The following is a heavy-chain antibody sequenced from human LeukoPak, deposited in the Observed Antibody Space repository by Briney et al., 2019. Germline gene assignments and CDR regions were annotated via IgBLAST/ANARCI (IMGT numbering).Heavy chain of an antibody. CDR1: GFTFSDYY. Sequence: GGSPRLSCAASGFTFSDYYMSWIRQAPGKGLEWVSYISSSGSTIYHADSVKGRFTISRDNAKNSLYLQMNSLRAEDTAVYYCARDFCSSTSCHHYFDYWGQGTLVTVSS. CDR3: ARDFCSSTSCHHYFDY. CDR2: ISSSGSTI. D-gene: IGHD2-2*01. J-gene: IGHJ4*02. V-gene: IGHV3-11*01.